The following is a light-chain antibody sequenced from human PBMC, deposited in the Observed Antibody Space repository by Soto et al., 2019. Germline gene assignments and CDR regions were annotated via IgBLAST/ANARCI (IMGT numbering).Light chain of an antibody. CDR3: QQYNSYWT. J-gene: IGKJ1*01. CDR2: DAS. Sequence: DIQRTQSPSTLSASVGARVTITCRASQSISSWLAWYQQKPGKAPQLLIYDASSLERGVPSSFSGSGSGTEFTLTISSLQPDDFASYYCQQYNSYWTFGQGTKVDIK. V-gene: IGKV1-5*01. CDR1: QSISSW.